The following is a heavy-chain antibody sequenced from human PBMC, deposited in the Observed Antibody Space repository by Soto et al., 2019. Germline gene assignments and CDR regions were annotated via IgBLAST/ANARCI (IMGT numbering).Heavy chain of an antibody. CDR2: VSSSGTTM. Sequence: QVQLAESGGGLVEPGGYLRISCAASEFTFSDYDMSWIRQSPGKGLEWVSFVSSSGTTMYFADSVKGRFTISRDNAKNSLYLQMNRLRAKDTAVYYCARMGPRAARPSYWGQGTLVTVSS. J-gene: IGHJ4*02. CDR1: EFTFSDYD. V-gene: IGHV3-11*01. CDR3: ARMGPRAARPSY. D-gene: IGHD6-6*01.